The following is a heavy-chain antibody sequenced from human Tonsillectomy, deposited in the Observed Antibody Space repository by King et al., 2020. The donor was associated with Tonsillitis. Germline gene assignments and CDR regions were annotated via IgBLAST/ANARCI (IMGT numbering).Heavy chain of an antibody. CDR2: MSYDGSNK. J-gene: IGHJ6*02. V-gene: IGHV3-30*14. CDR1: GFTFRTYA. Sequence: VQLVESGGGVVQPGRSLRLSCAASGFTFRTYAMYWVRQAPGKGLEWVAVMSYDGSNKYYADSVKGRFTISRYNSKNTLYLQINSLRVEDSAVYYCAIVSVVVIDGTCYYYFGMDVWGQWPTVTVSS. CDR3: AIVSVVVIDGTCYYYFGMDV. D-gene: IGHD3-22*01.